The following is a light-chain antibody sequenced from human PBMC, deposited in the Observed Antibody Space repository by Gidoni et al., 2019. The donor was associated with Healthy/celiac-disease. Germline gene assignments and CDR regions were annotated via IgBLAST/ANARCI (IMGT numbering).Light chain of an antibody. CDR1: QSISSW. CDR2: KAS. CDR3: QQYNSYSGT. V-gene: IGKV1-5*03. J-gene: IGKJ1*01. Sequence: DIQMTQSPSTLSASVGDRVTITCRASQSISSWLAWYQQKPGKAPKLLIYKASSLESEVPSRFSGSGSGTEFTLTISSLQPYDFATYYCQQYNSYSGTFGQGTKVEIK.